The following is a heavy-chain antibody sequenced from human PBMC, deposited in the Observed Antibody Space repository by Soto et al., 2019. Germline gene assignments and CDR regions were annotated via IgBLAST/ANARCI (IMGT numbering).Heavy chain of an antibody. Sequence: GGSLRLSCSGSGFTFSHHSLYWVRQAPGKGLRYVSTISGNGGNTHYAASVRGRFTISRDNSKNTVFLQMSGLGVADSAVYYCAIDRGSSWYYFDYLGHGTLVTVSS. CDR3: AIDRGSSWYYFDY. CDR2: ISGNGGNT. CDR1: GFTFSHHS. J-gene: IGHJ4*01. V-gene: IGHV3-64D*06. D-gene: IGHD6-13*01.